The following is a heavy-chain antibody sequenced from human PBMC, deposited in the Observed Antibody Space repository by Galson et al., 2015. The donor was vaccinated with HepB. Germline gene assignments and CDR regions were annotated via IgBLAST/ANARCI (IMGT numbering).Heavy chain of an antibody. D-gene: IGHD6-19*01. CDR2: LNPNSGDT. CDR3: AREGGSSGWYPVYYYYGMDV. Sequence: SVKVSCKASGYTFTDYYMHWVRQAPGQGLEWMGRLNPNSGDTNYPQKFQGRVTMTRDTSISTAYMELSRLRSDDTAVYYCAREGGSSGWYPVYYYYGMDVWGQGTTVTVSS. CDR1: GYTFTDYY. V-gene: IGHV1-2*06. J-gene: IGHJ6*02.